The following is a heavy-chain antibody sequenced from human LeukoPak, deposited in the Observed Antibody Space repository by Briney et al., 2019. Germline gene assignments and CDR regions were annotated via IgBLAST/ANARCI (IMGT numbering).Heavy chain of an antibody. V-gene: IGHV4-39*07. CDR2: INHSGST. D-gene: IGHD6-19*01. Sequence: SETLSLTCSVSGGSISSTNYYWGWIRQPPGKGLEWIGEINHSGSTNYNPSLKSRVTISVDTSKNQFSLKLSSVTAADTAVYYCARGTRYSSGWYWRYWGQGTLVTVSS. CDR1: GGSISSTNYY. J-gene: IGHJ4*02. CDR3: ARGTRYSSGWYWRY.